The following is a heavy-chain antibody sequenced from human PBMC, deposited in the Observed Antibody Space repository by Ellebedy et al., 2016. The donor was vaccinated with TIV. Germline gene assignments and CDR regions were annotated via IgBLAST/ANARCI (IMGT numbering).Heavy chain of an antibody. CDR3: ARVVGATPFDY. CDR2: MNPNSGNT. J-gene: IGHJ4*02. V-gene: IGHV1-8*01. D-gene: IGHD1-26*01. CDR1: GYTFTSYD. Sequence: ASVKVSCKASGYTFTSYDINWVRQDTGQGLEWMGWMNPNSGNTGYAQKFQGRVTLTRDTSMNTAYMELSSLTSEDTAVYYCARVVGATPFDYWGQGTLVTVSS.